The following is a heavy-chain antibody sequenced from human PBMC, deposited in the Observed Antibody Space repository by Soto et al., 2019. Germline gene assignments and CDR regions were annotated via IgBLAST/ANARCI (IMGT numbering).Heavy chain of an antibody. Sequence: QITLKESGPPLVRPAQALTLTCAFSGFSPTTTRMGVAWIRQPTGKALEWLALIYWDEDKRYSPSLKNRLTVSKDTSTNRVVLTITNISPDDTGTYFCAHAVDFDLLSFDRWGPGTLVTVSS. CDR3: AHAVDFDLLSFDR. V-gene: IGHV2-5*02. CDR2: IYWDEDK. CDR1: GFSPTTTRMG. D-gene: IGHD2-15*01. J-gene: IGHJ4*02.